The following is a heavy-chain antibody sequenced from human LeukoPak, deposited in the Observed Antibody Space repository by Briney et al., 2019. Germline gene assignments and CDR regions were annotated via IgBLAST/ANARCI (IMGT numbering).Heavy chain of an antibody. V-gene: IGHV4-59*01. CDR3: ARGPTLDP. CDR2: IYYSGSI. CDR1: GGSISSYY. D-gene: IGHD4-17*01. J-gene: IGHJ5*02. Sequence: SETLSLTCTVSGGSISSYYWSWIRQPPGKGLEWIGYIYYSGSINYNPSLKSRVTISVDTSKNQFSLKLSSVTAADTAVYYCARGPTLDPWGQGTLVTVSS.